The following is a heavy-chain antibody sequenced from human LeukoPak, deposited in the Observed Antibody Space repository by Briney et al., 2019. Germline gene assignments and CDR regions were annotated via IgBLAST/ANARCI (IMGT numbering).Heavy chain of an antibody. V-gene: IGHV4-59*01. D-gene: IGHD3-10*01. CDR3: ARVSMVRGVIPNWFDP. Sequence: SETLSLTCTVSGGSISSYYWSWIRQPPGKGLEWIGYIYYSGSTSYNPSLKSRVTISVDTSKNQFSLKLSSVTAADTAVYYCARVSMVRGVIPNWFDPWGQGTLVTVSS. J-gene: IGHJ5*02. CDR2: IYYSGST. CDR1: GGSISSYY.